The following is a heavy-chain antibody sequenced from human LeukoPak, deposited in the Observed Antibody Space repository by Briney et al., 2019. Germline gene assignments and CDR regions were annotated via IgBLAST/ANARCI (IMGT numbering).Heavy chain of an antibody. D-gene: IGHD5-18*01. CDR2: ISYDGSNK. V-gene: IGHV3-30-3*01. CDR1: GFTFSSYN. CDR3: GRDTVGYGGAFDI. J-gene: IGHJ3*02. Sequence: GGSLRLSCVASGFTFSSYNMHWVRQAPGKGLEWVAVISYDGSNKYYADSVKGRSTISRDNFKNTLYLQVNSLRPEDTAVYYCGRDTVGYGGAFDIWGQGTMVTVSS.